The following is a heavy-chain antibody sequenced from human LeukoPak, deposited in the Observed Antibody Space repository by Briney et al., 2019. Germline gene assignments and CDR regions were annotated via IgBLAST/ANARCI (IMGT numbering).Heavy chain of an antibody. CDR3: ARDNYGFDF. CDR1: GFTFSSHG. J-gene: IGHJ4*02. V-gene: IGHV3-33*01. Sequence: GGSLRLSCAASGFTFSSHGMHWVRQAPGKGLEWVAVIWYDGSNKYCADSVKGRFTISRDNSKNTLYLKMNSLRAEDTAVYYCARDNYGFDFWGQGTLVTVSS. CDR2: IWYDGSNK. D-gene: IGHD4-17*01.